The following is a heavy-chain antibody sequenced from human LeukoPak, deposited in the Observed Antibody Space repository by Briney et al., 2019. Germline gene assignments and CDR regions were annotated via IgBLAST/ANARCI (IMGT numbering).Heavy chain of an antibody. CDR1: GFTFSTYW. CDR3: ARASYSSGYCDY. J-gene: IGHJ4*02. Sequence: GGSLRLSCAASGFTFSTYWMHWVRQAPGKGLVWVSRINSDGSTTIYADPVKGRFTIYRGHDKHTLYLQMNRLRAEDTAVYYCARASYSSGYCDYWGQGTLVTVSS. CDR2: INSDGSTT. D-gene: IGHD3-22*01. V-gene: IGHV3-74*01.